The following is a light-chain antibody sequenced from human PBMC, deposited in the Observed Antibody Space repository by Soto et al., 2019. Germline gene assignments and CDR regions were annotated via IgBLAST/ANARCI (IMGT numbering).Light chain of an antibody. CDR2: LNNDGRH. CDR3: QTWGTGTVV. V-gene: IGLV4-69*01. CDR1: SGHSSYA. J-gene: IGLJ2*01. Sequence: QSVLTQSPSASASLGASVKLTCTLSSGHSSYAIAWHQQQPEKGPRYLMKLNNDGRHIKGDGIPDRFSGSSSGAERYLTISSLQSEDEADYYCQTWGTGTVVFGGGTKLTVL.